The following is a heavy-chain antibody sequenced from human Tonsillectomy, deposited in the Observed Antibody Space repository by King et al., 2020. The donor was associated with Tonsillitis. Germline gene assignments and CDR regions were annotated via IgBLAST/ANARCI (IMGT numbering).Heavy chain of an antibody. CDR1: GFTFSSYS. CDR3: ARYFWGGSCYPNYYLGMDG. V-gene: IGHV3-21*01. CDR2: ISSSSSYI. D-gene: IGHD2-15*01. J-gene: IGHJ6*02. Sequence: QLVQSGGGLVKPGGSLRLSCAASGFTFSSYSMNWVRQAPGKGLEWVSSISSSSSYIYYADSVKGRFTISRDNAKNSLYLQMNSLRAEDTAVYYCARYFWGGSCYPNYYLGMDGWGQGTTVTVS.